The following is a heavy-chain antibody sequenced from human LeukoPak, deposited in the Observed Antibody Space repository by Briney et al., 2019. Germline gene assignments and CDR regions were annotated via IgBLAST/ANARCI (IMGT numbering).Heavy chain of an antibody. D-gene: IGHD6-13*01. CDR2: MNPNSGNT. V-gene: IGHV1-8*01. Sequence: EASVKVSCKASGYTFTSYDINWVRQATGQGLEWMGWMNPNSGNTGYAQKFQGRVTMTRNTSISTAYMELSSLRSEDTAVYYCAGGFESSSWRHLYYYYYYMDVWGKGTTVTISS. CDR1: GYTFTSYD. J-gene: IGHJ6*03. CDR3: AGGFESSSWRHLYYYYYYMDV.